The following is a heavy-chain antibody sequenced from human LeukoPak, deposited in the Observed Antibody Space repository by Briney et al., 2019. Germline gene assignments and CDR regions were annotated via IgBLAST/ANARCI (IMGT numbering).Heavy chain of an antibody. CDR2: IRSKAYGGTT. Sequence: PGRSLRLSCTASGFTFGDYAMSWFRQAPGKGLEWVGFIRSKAYGGTTEYAASVKGRFTISRDDSKSIAYLQMNSLKTEDTAVYYCTRVTMTPFGVTDYWGQGTLVTVSS. D-gene: IGHD3-22*01. CDR1: GFTFGDYA. J-gene: IGHJ4*02. V-gene: IGHV3-49*03. CDR3: TRVTMTPFGVTDY.